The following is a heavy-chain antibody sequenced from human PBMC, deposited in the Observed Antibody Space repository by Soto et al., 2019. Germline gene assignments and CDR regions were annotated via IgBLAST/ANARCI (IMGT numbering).Heavy chain of an antibody. J-gene: IGHJ6*02. CDR3: GAIAGVGRNYYNSGMDV. V-gene: IGHV1-69*06. CDR1: GGTFSSYA. Sequence: TSVKVSCKASGGTFSSYAISWVRQAPGQGLEWMGGIIPIFGTANYAQKLQGRVTITADKSTSTAYTELSSLRSEDTAVYYCGAIAGVGRNYYNSGMDVWGQGTTVSLSS. D-gene: IGHD7-27*01. CDR2: IIPIFGTA.